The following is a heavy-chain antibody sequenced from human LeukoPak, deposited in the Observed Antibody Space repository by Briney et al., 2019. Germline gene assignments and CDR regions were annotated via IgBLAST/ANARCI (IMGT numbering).Heavy chain of an antibody. CDR1: GFTFSSYS. V-gene: IGHV3-21*01. J-gene: IGHJ4*02. Sequence: GGSLRLSCAASGFTFSSYSMNWVRQAPGKGLEWVSSISSSSSYIYYADSVKGRFTISRDNAKNSLYLQMNSLRAEDTAVYYCARERSSSSPIDYRGQGTLVTVSS. D-gene: IGHD6-6*01. CDR2: ISSSSSYI. CDR3: ARERSSSSPIDY.